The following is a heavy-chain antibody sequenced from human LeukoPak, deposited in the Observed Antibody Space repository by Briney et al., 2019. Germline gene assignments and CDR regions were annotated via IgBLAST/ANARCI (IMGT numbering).Heavy chain of an antibody. Sequence: TSETLSLTCTVSGDSISTGGFSCSWIRQHPGKGLEWIGYIHYSGSTYYKPSLKSRVTISVDTSKNQFSLKLSTVTAADTAVYYCALGVAAAFDIWGQGTMVTVSS. J-gene: IGHJ3*02. D-gene: IGHD2-15*01. CDR1: GDSISTGGFS. CDR3: ALGVAAAFDI. CDR2: IHYSGST. V-gene: IGHV4-31*03.